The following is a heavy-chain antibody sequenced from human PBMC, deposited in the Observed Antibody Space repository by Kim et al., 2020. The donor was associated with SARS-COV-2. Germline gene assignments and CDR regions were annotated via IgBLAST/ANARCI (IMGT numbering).Heavy chain of an antibody. Sequence: YNPSLKSRVTISVDTSKNQFSLKLSSVTAADTAVYYCARSMVMVRGVIGYWGQGTLVTVSS. CDR3: ARSMVMVRGVIGY. D-gene: IGHD3-10*01. J-gene: IGHJ4*02. V-gene: IGHV4-34*01.